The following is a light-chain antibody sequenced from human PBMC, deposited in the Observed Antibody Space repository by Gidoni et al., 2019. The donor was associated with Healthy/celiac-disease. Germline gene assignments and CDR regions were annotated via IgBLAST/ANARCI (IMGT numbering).Light chain of an antibody. J-gene: IGLJ2*01. Sequence: SSELTQDPAVSVALGQTVRITCQGDSLRSYYASWYQQKPGQAPVRVIYGKNNRPSGIPDRFSGSSSGNTASLTITGAQAEDEADYYCNSGDSSGNHPVFGGGTKLTVL. V-gene: IGLV3-19*02. CDR3: NSGDSSGNHPV. CDR1: SLRSYY. CDR2: GKN.